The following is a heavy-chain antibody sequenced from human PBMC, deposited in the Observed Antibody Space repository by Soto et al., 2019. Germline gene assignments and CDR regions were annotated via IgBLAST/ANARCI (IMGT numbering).Heavy chain of an antibody. D-gene: IGHD3-22*01. CDR2: IYIGGST. CDR3: ADSSGSLREVYAFDI. V-gene: IGHV3-53*01. CDR1: GFTVSSNY. J-gene: IGHJ3*02. Sequence: EVQLVESGGGLIQPGGSLRLSCAASGFTVSSNYMSWVRQAPGKGLEWVSVIYIGGSTYYADSVKGRFTISRDNSKNTLYLQMNSLRAEDTAVYYCADSSGSLREVYAFDIWGQGTMVTVSS.